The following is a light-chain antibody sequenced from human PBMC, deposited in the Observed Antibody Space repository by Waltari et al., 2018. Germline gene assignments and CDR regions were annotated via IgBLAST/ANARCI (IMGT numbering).Light chain of an antibody. V-gene: IGKV3-11*01. CDR1: HSVGTY. Sequence: EIVLTQSPDILSFSPGERATLSCRASHSVGTYLAWYQQRPGQSPRLLIYAASYKATGSPARFSGSGSETDFTLTISSLQPEDFAVYYCQQRRNWPLTFGGGTRVQI. CDR3: QQRRNWPLT. CDR2: AAS. J-gene: IGKJ4*01.